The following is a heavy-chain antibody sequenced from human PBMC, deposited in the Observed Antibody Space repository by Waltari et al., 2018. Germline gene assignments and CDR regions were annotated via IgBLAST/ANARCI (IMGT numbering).Heavy chain of an antibody. CDR2: ITSDGSRT. Sequence: VQLGEAGGGLVQPGGSLSIPCGGPGFIFSTSWMCWVRQVPGKGLVWVSTITSDGSRTRYADSVKGRFTVSRDNAKNTLYLQMNSLRAEDTAVYYCASHRPGGYGMDVWGHGTTVTVSS. CDR3: ASHRPGGYGMDV. D-gene: IGHD2-15*01. CDR1: GFIFSTSW. J-gene: IGHJ6*02. V-gene: IGHV3-74*01.